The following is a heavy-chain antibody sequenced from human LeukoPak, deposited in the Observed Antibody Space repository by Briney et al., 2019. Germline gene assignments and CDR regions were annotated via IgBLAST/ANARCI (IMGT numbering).Heavy chain of an antibody. Sequence: GGSLRLSCAAAGFTVSSSYMSWVRQAPGKGLEWVSAIYSSGTTYYAGSVQGRFTISRDSSRSTLYLQLNGLRAEDTAVYYCVRDRYSSSYYYYYMDVWGKGTTVTVSS. CDR1: GFTVSSSY. CDR2: IYSSGTT. CDR3: VRDRYSSSYYYYYMDV. J-gene: IGHJ6*03. V-gene: IGHV3-66*03. D-gene: IGHD6-6*01.